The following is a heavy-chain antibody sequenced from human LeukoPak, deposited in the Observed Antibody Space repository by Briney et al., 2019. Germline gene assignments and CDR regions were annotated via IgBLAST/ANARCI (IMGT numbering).Heavy chain of an antibody. Sequence: ASVKVSCKASGGTFSSYAISWVRQAPGQGLEWMGRIIPILGIVNYAQKFQGRVTITTDESTSTAYMELSSLRSEDTAVYYCAREQGEVGAYYFDYWGQGTLVTVSS. CDR2: IIPILGIV. J-gene: IGHJ4*02. CDR3: AREQGEVGAYYFDY. V-gene: IGHV1-69*04. CDR1: GGTFSSYA. D-gene: IGHD1-26*01.